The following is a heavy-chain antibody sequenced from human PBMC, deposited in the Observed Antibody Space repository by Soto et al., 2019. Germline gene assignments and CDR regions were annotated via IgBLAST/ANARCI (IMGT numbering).Heavy chain of an antibody. D-gene: IGHD3-9*01. CDR2: ISYDGSNK. J-gene: IGHJ4*02. CDR1: GFTFSSYG. Sequence: GGSLRLSCAASGFTFSSYGMHWVRQAPGKGLEWVAVISYDGSNKYYADSVKGRFTISRDNSKNTLYLQMNSLRAEDTAVYYCAKDSLRYFDWLSHLDYWGQGTLVTVSS. CDR3: AKDSLRYFDWLSHLDY. V-gene: IGHV3-30*18.